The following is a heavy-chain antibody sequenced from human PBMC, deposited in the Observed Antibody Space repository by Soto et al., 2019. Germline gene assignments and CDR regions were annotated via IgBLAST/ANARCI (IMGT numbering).Heavy chain of an antibody. CDR1: GYTFTSYG. J-gene: IGHJ4*02. D-gene: IGHD2-15*01. CDR2: ISAHNGNT. Sequence: ASVKVSCKASGYTFTSYGISWVRQAPGQGLEWMGWISAHNGNTNYAQKLQGRVTMTTDTSTSTAYMELRSLRSDDTAVYYCARDLDPGYCSGGSCGADTPNDYWGQGTLVTVSS. CDR3: ARDLDPGYCSGGSCGADTPNDY. V-gene: IGHV1-18*01.